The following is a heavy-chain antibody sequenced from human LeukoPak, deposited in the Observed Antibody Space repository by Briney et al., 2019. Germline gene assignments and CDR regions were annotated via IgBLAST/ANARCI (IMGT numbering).Heavy chain of an antibody. V-gene: IGHV4-34*01. CDR2: INHSGST. Sequence: SETLSLTCAVYGGSFSGYYWSWIRQPPGKGLEWIGEINHSGSTNYNPSLKSRVTISVDTSKNQFSLKLSSVTAADTAVYYCARGFYYGSGSYYTSPHRYYYYGMDVWGQGTTVTVSS. CDR3: ARGFYYGSGSYYTSPHRYYYYGMDV. CDR1: GGSFSGYY. J-gene: IGHJ6*02. D-gene: IGHD3-10*01.